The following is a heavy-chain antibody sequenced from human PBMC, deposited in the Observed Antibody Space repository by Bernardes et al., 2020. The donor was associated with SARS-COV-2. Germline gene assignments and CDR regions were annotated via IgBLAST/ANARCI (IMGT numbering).Heavy chain of an antibody. J-gene: IGHJ4*02. CDR2: LGGSHGNN. Sequence: ASVKVSCKASGYTFTKYGIGCVRQAPGHGLAWLGLLGGSHGNNNYARHLQDRVRMPIDISTNTDFMELRRLRSADPAVYYRARVAGFCSGGHFFSLFYFRHWGQGTLGCVSS. V-gene: IGHV1-18*04. D-gene: IGHD2-15*01. CDR3: ARVAGFCSGGHFFSLFYFRH. CDR1: GYTFTKYG.